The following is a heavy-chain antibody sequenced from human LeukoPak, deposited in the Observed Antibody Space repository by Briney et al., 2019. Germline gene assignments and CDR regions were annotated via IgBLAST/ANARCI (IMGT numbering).Heavy chain of an antibody. CDR1: GFTVSSNY. Sequence: GGSLRLSCAASGFTVSSNYMSWVRQAPGKGLEWVSVIYSGGSTYYADSVKGRFTISRDNSKNTLYLQMNSLRAEDTAVYYCARDNIAAAGILDYWGEGTLLTVSS. D-gene: IGHD6-13*01. CDR3: ARDNIAAAGILDY. J-gene: IGHJ4*02. CDR2: IYSGGST. V-gene: IGHV3-53*01.